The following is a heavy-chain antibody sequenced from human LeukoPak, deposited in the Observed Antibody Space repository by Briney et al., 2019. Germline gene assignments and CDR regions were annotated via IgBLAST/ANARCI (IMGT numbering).Heavy chain of an antibody. CDR3: ARPLAVAGFDY. CDR2: INAGNGYT. CDR1: GYSFTSYA. D-gene: IGHD6-19*01. V-gene: IGHV1-3*01. Sequence: ASVKVSCKASGYSFTSYAMHWVRQAPGQRLEWMGWINAGNGYTKYSQKFQGRVTITRDTPASTAHMELSSLRSEDTAVYFCARPLAVAGFDYWGQGTLVTVSS. J-gene: IGHJ4*02.